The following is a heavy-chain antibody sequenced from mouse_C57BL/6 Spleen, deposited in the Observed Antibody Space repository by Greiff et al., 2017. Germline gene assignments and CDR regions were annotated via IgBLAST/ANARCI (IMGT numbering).Heavy chain of an antibody. Sequence: VQLQESGPELVTPGASVKISCKASGYAFSSFWLNWVKQRPGKGLEWIGRIYPGDGDTNYNGKFKGKATLTADKSSSTAYMQLSSLTSEGSAVYFCARGYWWGQGTTLTVSS. CDR3: ARGYW. CDR1: GYAFSSFW. D-gene: IGHD1-2*01. CDR2: IYPGDGDT. V-gene: IGHV1-80*01. J-gene: IGHJ2*01.